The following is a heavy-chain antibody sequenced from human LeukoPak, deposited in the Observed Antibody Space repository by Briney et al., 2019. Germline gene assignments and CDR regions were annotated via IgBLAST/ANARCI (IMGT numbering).Heavy chain of an antibody. Sequence: TGGSLRLSCAASGFTFSSYGMHWVRQAPGKGLEWVAVISYDGSNKYYADSVKGRFTISRDNAKNSLYLQMNSLRAEDTAVYYCAREYYSDSSGSDYWGQGTLVTVSS. V-gene: IGHV3-30*03. CDR2: ISYDGSNK. CDR1: GFTFSSYG. CDR3: AREYYSDSSGSDY. J-gene: IGHJ4*02. D-gene: IGHD3-22*01.